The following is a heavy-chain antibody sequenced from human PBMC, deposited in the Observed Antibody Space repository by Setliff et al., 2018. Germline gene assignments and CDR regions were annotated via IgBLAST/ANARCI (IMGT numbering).Heavy chain of an antibody. J-gene: IGHJ4*02. CDR1: GGSFRNSG. CDR3: ARYVHFANHFDF. V-gene: IGHV1-69*05. Sequence: SVKVSCKASGGSFRNSGSGWVRQAPGQGLEWIGGIVPIYGPAKYAQKFQGRVEITTDESTNTAYMELSSLTSDDTAVYYCARYVHFANHFDFWGQGTLVTVSS. D-gene: IGHD3-10*02. CDR2: IVPIYGPA.